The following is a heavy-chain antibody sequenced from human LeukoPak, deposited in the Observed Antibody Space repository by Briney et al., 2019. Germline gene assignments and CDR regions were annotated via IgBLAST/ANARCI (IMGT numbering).Heavy chain of an antibody. Sequence: SGGSLRLSCTSSGFSVSNFWMAWVRQAPGKGLEWVANINEDETGKYYVDSVKGRFTISRDNAKNSLFLQMNSVRVEDTAVYYCATDAFSYPNTWGQGTQVTVSS. CDR2: INEDETGK. CDR3: ATDAFSYPNT. V-gene: IGHV3-7*01. CDR1: GFSVSNFW. J-gene: IGHJ5*02. D-gene: IGHD3-16*01.